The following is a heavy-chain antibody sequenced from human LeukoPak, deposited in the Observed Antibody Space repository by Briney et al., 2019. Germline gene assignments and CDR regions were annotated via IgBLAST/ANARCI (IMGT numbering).Heavy chain of an antibody. V-gene: IGHV3-21*01. CDR3: ARVAVRGVIITDFDY. D-gene: IGHD3-10*01. CDR2: ISSGSSYI. Sequence: GGSLRLSCAASGFTVSSNYMSWVRQAPGKGLEWVSSISSGSSYIYYADSVKGRFTISRDNAKNSLYLQMNSLRAEDTAVYYCARVAVRGVIITDFDYWGQGTLVTVSS. J-gene: IGHJ4*02. CDR1: GFTVSSNY.